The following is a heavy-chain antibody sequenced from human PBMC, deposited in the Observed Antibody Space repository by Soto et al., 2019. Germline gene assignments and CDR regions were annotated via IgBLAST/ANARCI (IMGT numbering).Heavy chain of an antibody. D-gene: IGHD3-9*01. CDR1: GFTFSSYA. Sequence: GGSLRLSCAASGFTFSSYAMSWVRQAPGKGLEWVSAISGSGGSTYYADSVEGRFTISRDNSKNTLYLQMNSLRAEDTAVYYCAKVPLLFDWLLFTPYYFDDWGQGTRVTVSS. CDR3: AKVPLLFDWLLFTPYYFDD. J-gene: IGHJ4*02. V-gene: IGHV3-23*01. CDR2: ISGSGGST.